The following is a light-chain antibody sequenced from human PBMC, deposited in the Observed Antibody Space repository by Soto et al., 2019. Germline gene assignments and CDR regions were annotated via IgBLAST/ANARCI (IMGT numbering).Light chain of an antibody. V-gene: IGKV1-5*03. J-gene: IGKJ4*01. CDR3: QQYNSYSLT. Sequence: DIQMTQSPSTLSASVGDRVTITCRASQRISSWLAWYQQKPGKAPKLLIYKASSLESGVPSRFSGSGSGTEFTLTISSLQPDDFATYYCQQYNSYSLTVGGGTKVEIK. CDR2: KAS. CDR1: QRISSW.